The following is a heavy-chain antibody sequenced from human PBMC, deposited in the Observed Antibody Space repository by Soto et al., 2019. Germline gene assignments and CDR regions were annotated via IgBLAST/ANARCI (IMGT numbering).Heavy chain of an antibody. CDR3: ARGGEVGVAGSAAFDM. V-gene: IGHV1-46*01. J-gene: IGHJ3*02. CDR2: INPGSGAA. CDR1: GYTVTTHY. D-gene: IGHD3-3*01. Sequence: QVQLVQSGAEVKKPGASVKISCTASGYTVTTHYMHWVRQAPGRGLEWMGAINPGSGAAKYTQTFQARVTMTRDTSTNTAYIEMSALRSEDTAVFYCARGGEVGVAGSAAFDMWGQGTMVTVSS.